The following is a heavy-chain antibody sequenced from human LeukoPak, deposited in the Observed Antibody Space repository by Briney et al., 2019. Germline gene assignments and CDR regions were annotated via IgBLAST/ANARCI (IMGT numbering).Heavy chain of an antibody. Sequence: PSETLSLTCTVSGGSISSYYWSWIRQPPGKGLEWIGYIYYSGSTNYNPSLKSRVTISVDTSKNQFPLKLSSVTAADTAVYYCARQDSYGSVYYFDYWGQGTLVTVSS. V-gene: IGHV4-59*08. CDR2: IYYSGST. CDR1: GGSISSYY. J-gene: IGHJ4*02. D-gene: IGHD5-18*01. CDR3: ARQDSYGSVYYFDY.